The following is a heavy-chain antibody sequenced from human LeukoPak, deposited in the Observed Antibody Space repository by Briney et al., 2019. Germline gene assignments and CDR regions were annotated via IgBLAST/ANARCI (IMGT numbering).Heavy chain of an antibody. D-gene: IGHD4-17*01. CDR3: ARVTTVHPHWYFDL. V-gene: IGHV4-30-2*06. Sequence: PSETLSLTCTVSGGSISRDGYSWSWIRQSPGRGLEWIGYLYHSGSTFHNASLESRVTISVDRSKNQFSLKLTSVTAADTAMYYCARVTTVHPHWYFDLWGRGALVTVSS. J-gene: IGHJ2*01. CDR1: GGSISRDGYS. CDR2: LYHSGST.